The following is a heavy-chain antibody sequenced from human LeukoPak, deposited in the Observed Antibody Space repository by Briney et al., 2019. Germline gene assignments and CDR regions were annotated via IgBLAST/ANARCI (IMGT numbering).Heavy chain of an antibody. CDR3: ARITTSSGYSLFDY. D-gene: IGHD3-22*01. CDR2: INPNSGGT. CDR1: GYTFTGYY. V-gene: IGHV1-2*02. J-gene: IGHJ4*02. Sequence: ASVKVFCKASGYTFTGYYMHWVRQAPGQGLEWMGWINPNSGGTNYAQKFQGRVTMTRDTSISTAYMELSRLRSDDTAVYYCARITTSSGYSLFDYWGQGTLVTVSS.